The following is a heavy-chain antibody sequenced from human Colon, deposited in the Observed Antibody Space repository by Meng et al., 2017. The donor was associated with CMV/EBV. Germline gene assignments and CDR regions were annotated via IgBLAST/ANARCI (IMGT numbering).Heavy chain of an antibody. J-gene: IGHJ5*02. CDR1: GYSFTDYY. CDR3: ARVKCGTTSCSQGLDP. D-gene: IGHD2-2*01. V-gene: IGHV1-2*02. Sequence: GYSFTDYYVHWVRQAPGQGLEWMGWINPNGGGTDYAQTFQGRVTMTRDTAITTAYLEVNRLTSDDTAVYYCARVKCGTTSCSQGLDPWGQGTLDTVSS. CDR2: INPNGGGT.